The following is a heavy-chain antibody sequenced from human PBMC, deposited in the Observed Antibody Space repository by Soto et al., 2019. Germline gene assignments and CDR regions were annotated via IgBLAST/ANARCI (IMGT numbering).Heavy chain of an antibody. V-gene: IGHV4-34*01. J-gene: IGHJ4*02. CDR1: GGSFIDYS. CDR3: ARVSEY. CDR2: INHSGSA. Sequence: QVLLQQWGAGRLKPSETLSLTCAVYGGSFIDYSWGWIRQSPGTGLEWIGEINHSGSANYNPSLKSRVTISVDTSKNQFSLKLYSVTAADAAVYYCARVSEYWSQGTLVTVSS.